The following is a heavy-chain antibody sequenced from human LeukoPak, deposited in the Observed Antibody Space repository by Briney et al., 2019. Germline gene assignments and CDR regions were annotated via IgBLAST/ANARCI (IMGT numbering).Heavy chain of an antibody. V-gene: IGHV1-18*01. CDR3: AVFFFKQKTAYDMDV. CDR2: ISSGGNGHP. Sequence: ASVKVSCKASGYSFFSYGINWVRQAPGQGLEWMGWISSGGNGHPTYKQRFQGRVTMTTDASTTTAYMELRSLRPDDTAVYYCAVFFFKQKTAYDMDVWGQGTTVIVSS. D-gene: IGHD3-3*01. J-gene: IGHJ6*02. CDR1: GYSFFSYG.